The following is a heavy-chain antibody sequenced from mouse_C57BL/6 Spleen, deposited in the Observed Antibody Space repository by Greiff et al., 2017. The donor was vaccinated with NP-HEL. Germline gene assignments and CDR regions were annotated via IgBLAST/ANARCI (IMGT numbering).Heavy chain of an antibody. CDR2: IWSGGST. Sequence: VQLQQSGPGLVQPSQSLSITCTASGFSLTSYGVHWVRQSPGKGLEWLGVIWSGGSTDYNAAVISRLSISKDNSTSQVFFKMNSLQADDTAVYYCARKRDPGAMDCWGQGTSVTVSS. CDR1: GFSLTSYG. J-gene: IGHJ4*01. CDR3: ARKRDPGAMDC. V-gene: IGHV2-2*01.